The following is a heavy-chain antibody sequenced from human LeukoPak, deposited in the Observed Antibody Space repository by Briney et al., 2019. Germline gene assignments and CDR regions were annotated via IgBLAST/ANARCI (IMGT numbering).Heavy chain of an antibody. CDR2: ISAYNGNT. D-gene: IGHD3-9*01. J-gene: IGHJ4*02. CDR3: ARNHYDILTGYSSTPFDY. Sequence: GASVKVSCKASGYTFTSYGISWVRQAPGQGLEWMGWISAYNGNTNYAQKFQGRVTMTIDTSTSTAYMELRSLRSDDTAVYYCARNHYDILTGYSSTPFDYWGQGTLVTVSS. V-gene: IGHV1-18*01. CDR1: GYTFTSYG.